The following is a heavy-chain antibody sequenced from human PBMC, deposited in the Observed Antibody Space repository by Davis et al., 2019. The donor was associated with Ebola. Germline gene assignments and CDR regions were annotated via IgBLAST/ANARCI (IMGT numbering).Heavy chain of an antibody. Sequence: ASAKVSCKASGYTSTSYGISWVRQAPGQGLEWMGWISAYNGNTNYAQKLQGRVTMTTDTSTSTVYMELRSLRSDDTAVYYCARDRIAAAFDYWGQGTLVTVSS. CDR1: GYTSTSYG. CDR2: ISAYNGNT. CDR3: ARDRIAAAFDY. V-gene: IGHV1-18*01. J-gene: IGHJ4*02. D-gene: IGHD6-13*01.